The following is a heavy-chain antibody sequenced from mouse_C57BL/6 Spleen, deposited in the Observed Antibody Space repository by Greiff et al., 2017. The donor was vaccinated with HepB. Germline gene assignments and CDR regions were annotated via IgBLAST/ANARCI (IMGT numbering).Heavy chain of an antibody. CDR2: IYPGDGDT. D-gene: IGHD2-12*01. J-gene: IGHJ4*01. V-gene: IGHV1-82*01. Sequence: QVQLQQSGPELVKPGASVKISCKASGYAFSSSWMNWVKQRPGKGLEWIGRIYPGDGDTNYNGKFKGKATLTADKSSSTAYMQLSSLTSEDSAVYFCAREGELLYAMDYWGQGTSVTVSS. CDR3: AREGELLYAMDY. CDR1: GYAFSSSW.